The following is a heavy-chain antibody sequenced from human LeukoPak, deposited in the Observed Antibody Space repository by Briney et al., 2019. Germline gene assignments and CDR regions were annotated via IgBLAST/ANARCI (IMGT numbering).Heavy chain of an antibody. D-gene: IGHD3-10*01. CDR2: IIPILGIA. CDR1: GGTFSSYA. CDR3: ARDEFITMVRGVIISGSD. Sequence: ASVKVSCKASGGTFSSYAISWVRQAPGQGLEWMGRIIPILGIANYAQKFQGRVTITADKSTSTAYMELSRLRSDDTAVYYCARDEFITMVRGVIISGSDWGQGTLVTVSS. J-gene: IGHJ4*02. V-gene: IGHV1-69*04.